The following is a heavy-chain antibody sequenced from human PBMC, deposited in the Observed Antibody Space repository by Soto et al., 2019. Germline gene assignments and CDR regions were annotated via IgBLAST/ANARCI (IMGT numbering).Heavy chain of an antibody. Sequence: GESLKISCKGSGYSFTSYWIGWVRQMPGKGLERMGIIYPGDSDTRYSPSFQGQVTISADKSITTTYLQWSSLKASDTAIYYCARLFDTSGCYDYWGQGTLVTVSS. V-gene: IGHV5-51*01. CDR3: ARLFDTSGCYDY. J-gene: IGHJ4*02. CDR1: GYSFTSYW. CDR2: IYPGDSDT. D-gene: IGHD6-19*01.